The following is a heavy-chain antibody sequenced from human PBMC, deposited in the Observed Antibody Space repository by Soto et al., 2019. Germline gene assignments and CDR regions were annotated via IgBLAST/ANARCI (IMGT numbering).Heavy chain of an antibody. J-gene: IGHJ6*01. CDR2: IWYDGSQP. CDR1: GFTFNNYG. V-gene: IGHV3-33*01. D-gene: IGHD1-26*01. CDR3: ARDFTVGAIYSGVYYYSMDV. Sequence: QEQLVESGGGVVQPGRSLRLSCAASGFTFNNYGMHWVRQTPAKGLEWVAVIWYDGSQPRYADSVKGRFTISRDNFQNMLYLQMDSVRAEDTAMYYCARDFTVGAIYSGVYYYSMDVWGRGTTVTVSS.